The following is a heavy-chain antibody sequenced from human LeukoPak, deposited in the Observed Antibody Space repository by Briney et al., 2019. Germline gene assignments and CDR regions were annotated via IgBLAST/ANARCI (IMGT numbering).Heavy chain of an antibody. D-gene: IGHD1-26*01. CDR3: ARAEVGATFGY. V-gene: IGHV4-38-2*01. CDR2: IYHSGST. J-gene: IGHJ4*02. CDR1: GYSISSGYY. Sequence: SQTLSLSCAVSGYSISSGYYWGWIRQPPGKGLEWIGSIYHSGSTYYNPSLKSRVTISVDTSKNQFSLKLSSVTAADTAVYYCARAEVGATFGYWGQGTLVTVSS.